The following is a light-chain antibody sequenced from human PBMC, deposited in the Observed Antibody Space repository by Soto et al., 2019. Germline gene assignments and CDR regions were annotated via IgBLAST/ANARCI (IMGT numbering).Light chain of an antibody. Sequence: DIQMTQSPSTLSASVGGRVTITCRASQSVGTWVAWYQQTRGQPPKVXIYWASTRASGVPDRFVGSGSGTDFTLTISRLEPEDVAVAYCPQYGSSPLTFGGGTKVDIK. J-gene: IGKJ4*01. V-gene: IGKV4-1*01. CDR1: QSVGTW. CDR2: WAS. CDR3: PQYGSSPLT.